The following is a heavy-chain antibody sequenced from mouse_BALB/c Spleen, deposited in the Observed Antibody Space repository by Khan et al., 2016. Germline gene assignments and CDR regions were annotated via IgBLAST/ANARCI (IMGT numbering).Heavy chain of an antibody. CDR1: GFTFSSYT. CDR3: TSDSSGGFAY. Sequence: EVELVESGGGLVKPGGSLKLSCAASGFTFSSYTMSWVRQTPEKRLEWVATISSGGNYTYYPDTVKGRFTISRDNAKNTLYLQMSSLKSEDTAMYYCTSDSSGGFAYWGQGTLVTVSA. D-gene: IGHD3-1*01. J-gene: IGHJ3*01. CDR2: ISSGGNYT. V-gene: IGHV5-6-4*01.